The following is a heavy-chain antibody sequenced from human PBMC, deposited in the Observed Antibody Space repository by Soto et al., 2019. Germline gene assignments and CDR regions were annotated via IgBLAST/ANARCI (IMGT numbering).Heavy chain of an antibody. CDR2: IYYSGST. CDR1: GGSISSGGYY. Sequence: TLSLTCTVSGGSISSGGYYWSWIRQHPGKGLEWIGYIYYSGSTYYNPSLKSRVTISVDTSKNQFSLKLSSVTAADTAVYYCARDYFSSRSRVNYYYYGMDVWGQGTTVTVS. J-gene: IGHJ6*02. CDR3: ARDYFSSRSRVNYYYYGMDV. D-gene: IGHD2-2*01. V-gene: IGHV4-31*03.